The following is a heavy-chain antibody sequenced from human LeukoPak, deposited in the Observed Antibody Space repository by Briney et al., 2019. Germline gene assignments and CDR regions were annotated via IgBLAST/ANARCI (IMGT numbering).Heavy chain of an antibody. CDR3: ARVNGGSYDY. Sequence: GGSLRLSCAASGFTFSRFWIHWVRQAPGKGLVWVSRISGDGSSTSYADSVKGRFTISRDNAKNTLYLQMNSLGAEDTAVYYCARVNGGSYDYWGQGTLVPVSS. J-gene: IGHJ4*02. CDR2: ISGDGSST. CDR1: GFTFSRFW. D-gene: IGHD1-26*01. V-gene: IGHV3-74*01.